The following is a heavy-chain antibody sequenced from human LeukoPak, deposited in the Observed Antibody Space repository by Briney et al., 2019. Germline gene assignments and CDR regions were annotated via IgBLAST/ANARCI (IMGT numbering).Heavy chain of an antibody. Sequence: PGGSLRLSCAASGFIFSDYYMTWIRQAPGKGLEWVSYISSRGNIIYYADSVKGRFTISRDNAKNSLSLQMNSLRADDTAVYYCARDGYSTSSFESYFDYWGQGTLVTVSS. CDR2: ISSRGNII. CDR3: ARDGYSTSSFESYFDY. CDR1: GFIFSDYY. V-gene: IGHV3-11*01. J-gene: IGHJ4*02. D-gene: IGHD6-6*01.